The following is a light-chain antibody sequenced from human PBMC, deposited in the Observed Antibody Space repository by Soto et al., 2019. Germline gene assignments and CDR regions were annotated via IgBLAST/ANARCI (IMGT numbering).Light chain of an antibody. CDR3: SSYTSNSTPYV. V-gene: IGLV2-14*01. CDR2: EVS. Sequence: QSVLTQPASVSGSPGQSITISCTGTSSDVGGYNYVSWYQQHPGKAPKLMIYEVSKWPSGVSDRFSGSMSGNTASLTISGPQAEDEADYYCSSYTSNSTPYVFGTGTKVTVL. CDR1: SSDVGGYNY. J-gene: IGLJ1*01.